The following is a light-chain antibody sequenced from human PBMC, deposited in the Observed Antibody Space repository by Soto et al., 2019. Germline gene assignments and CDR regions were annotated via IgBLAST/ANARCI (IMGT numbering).Light chain of an antibody. CDR3: QQQCT. J-gene: IGKJ2*02. Sequence: EIVLTQSPGTLSLSPGERATLSCRASRSLSSSYVVWYQQKPGQAPRLLIYAASRRATGIPDRFSGSGSATEYTLTISRLEPEDFPVYYCQQQCTFGQGTKLEIK. CDR2: AAS. CDR1: RSLSSSY. V-gene: IGKV3-20*01.